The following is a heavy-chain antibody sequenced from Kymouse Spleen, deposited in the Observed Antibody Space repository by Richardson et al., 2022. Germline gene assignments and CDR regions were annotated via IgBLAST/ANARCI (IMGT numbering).Heavy chain of an antibody. J-gene: IGHJ6*02. V-gene: IGHV4-61*01. Sequence: QVQLQESGPGLVKPSETLSLTCTVSGGSVSSGSYYWSWIRQPPGKGLEWIGYIYYSGSTNYNPSLKSRVTISVDTSKNQFSLKLSSVTAADTAVYYCAAGYSSGWYDYYYYYGMDVWGQGTTVTVSS. CDR2: IYYSGST. D-gene: IGHD6-19*01. CDR1: GGSVSSGSYY. CDR3: AAGYSSGWYDYYYYYGMDV.